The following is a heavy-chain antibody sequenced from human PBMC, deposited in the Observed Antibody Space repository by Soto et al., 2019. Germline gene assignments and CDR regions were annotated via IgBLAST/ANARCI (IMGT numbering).Heavy chain of an antibody. V-gene: IGHV1-69*13. D-gene: IGHD3-10*01. J-gene: IGHJ6*02. CDR1: GGSFRNRV. CDR3: ARESMSRGGLYYGMDV. CDR2: IIPIFGTG. Sequence: SVKVSCKASGGSFRNRVISWVRQAPGQGLEWMGGIIPIFGTGNYAQKFQGRVTITADESTSTAYMEVSSLKSEDTAVYFCARESMSRGGLYYGMDVWGQGTTVTVSS.